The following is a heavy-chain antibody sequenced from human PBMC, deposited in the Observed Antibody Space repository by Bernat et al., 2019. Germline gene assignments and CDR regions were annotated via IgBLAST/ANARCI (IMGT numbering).Heavy chain of an antibody. D-gene: IGHD3-10*01. Sequence: EVQLVESGGGLVQPGGSLRLSCAASGFTFSSYWMHWVRQAPGKGLVWLSRINSDGSVTAYADSVKGRFTISRVNAKNTLYLQMNSLRAEDTAVYYCAKDGQLTPYFYYYMDVWGRGTTVTVSS. V-gene: IGHV3-74*01. CDR1: GFTFSSYW. J-gene: IGHJ6*03. CDR3: AKDGQLTPYFYYYMDV. CDR2: INSDGSVT.